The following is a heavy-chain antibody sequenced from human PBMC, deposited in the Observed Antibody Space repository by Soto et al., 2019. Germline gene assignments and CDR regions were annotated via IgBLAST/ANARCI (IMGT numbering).Heavy chain of an antibody. CDR1: GYIISDYS. CDR3: AREAASGSDF. V-gene: IGHV3-48*02. J-gene: IGHJ4*02. Sequence: PGGSLRLSCVGSGYIISDYSMNWVRQAPGKGLEWVSYISSSGSVKYYADSAKGRFTVSRDNAKNSLSLQMNSLRDEDSAVYYCAREAASGSDFWGQGTLVTVSS. D-gene: IGHD3-3*01. CDR2: ISSSGSVK.